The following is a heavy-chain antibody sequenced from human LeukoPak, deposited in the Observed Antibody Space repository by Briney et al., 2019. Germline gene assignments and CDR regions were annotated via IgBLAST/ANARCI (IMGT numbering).Heavy chain of an antibody. Sequence: SETLSLTCTVSGGSISSYYWSWIRQPPGKGLEWIGYIYYSGSTNYNPSLKSRVTISVDTTKNQFSMKLSSVTDADTAVYYCARAGGCSGGSCYLDYWGQGTLVTVSS. CDR3: ARAGGCSGGSCYLDY. D-gene: IGHD2-15*01. J-gene: IGHJ4*02. CDR1: GGSISSYY. CDR2: IYYSGST. V-gene: IGHV4-59*01.